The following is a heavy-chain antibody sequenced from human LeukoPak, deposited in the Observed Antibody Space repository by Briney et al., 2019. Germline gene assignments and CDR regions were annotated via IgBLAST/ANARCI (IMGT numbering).Heavy chain of an antibody. J-gene: IGHJ4*02. Sequence: PGGSLRLSCAASGFTFSNYGMHWVRQAPGKGLEWVAVIWYDGSNKYYADSVKGRFTISRDNSKNTLYLQMNSLRAEDTALYYCARGRGGNPYYFDYWGQGSLDTVSS. D-gene: IGHD4-23*01. CDR3: ARGRGGNPYYFDY. V-gene: IGHV3-33*01. CDR1: GFTFSNYG. CDR2: IWYDGSNK.